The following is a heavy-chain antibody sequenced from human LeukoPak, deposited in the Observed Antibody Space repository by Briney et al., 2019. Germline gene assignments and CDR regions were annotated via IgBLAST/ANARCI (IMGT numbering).Heavy chain of an antibody. CDR2: ISGDTTYI. CDR3: ARRGTDANFTFFDV. J-gene: IGHJ3*01. CDR1: GFTFSSYS. Sequence: GGSLRLSCAASGFTFSSYSMHWVRQIPGERPEWVSSISGDTTYIYYADSIKGRFTISRDNTNTSLFLQMNSLRAEDTATYFCARRGTDANFTFFDVWGQGTVVTVSS. V-gene: IGHV3-21*01. D-gene: IGHD1-7*01.